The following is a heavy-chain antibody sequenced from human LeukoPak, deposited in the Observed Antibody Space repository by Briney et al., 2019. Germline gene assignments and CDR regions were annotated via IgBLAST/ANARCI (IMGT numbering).Heavy chain of an antibody. CDR3: ASFGSGYYSQGDY. CDR1: GGSISSSSYY. V-gene: IGHV4-39*01. CDR2: IYYSGST. D-gene: IGHD3-3*01. J-gene: IGHJ4*02. Sequence: SETLSLTCTVSGGSISSSSYYWGWIRQPPGKGLEWIGNIYYSGSTYYNPSLKSRVTISVDTSKIQFSLKLSSVTAADTAVYYCASFGSGYYSQGDYWGQGTLVTVSS.